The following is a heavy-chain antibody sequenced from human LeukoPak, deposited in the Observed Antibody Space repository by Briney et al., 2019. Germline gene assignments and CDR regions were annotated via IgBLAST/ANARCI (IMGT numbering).Heavy chain of an antibody. Sequence: GESLKISCKGSGYSFTSYWIGWVRQMPGKGLEWMGIIFPRDSDTRYSPSFQGQVTISADKSITTAYLLWSSLKASDTAMYFCARKDGAAAGIDYWGQGTLVTVS. D-gene: IGHD6-13*01. J-gene: IGHJ4*02. CDR2: IFPRDSDT. CDR1: GYSFTSYW. CDR3: ARKDGAAAGIDY. V-gene: IGHV5-51*01.